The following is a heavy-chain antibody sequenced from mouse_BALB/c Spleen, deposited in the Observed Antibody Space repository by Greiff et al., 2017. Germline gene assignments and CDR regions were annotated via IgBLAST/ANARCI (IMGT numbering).Heavy chain of an antibody. CDR3: ARRAYGSSYYFDY. D-gene: IGHD1-1*01. CDR1: GYSITSDYA. Sequence: EVKLQESGPGLVKPSQSLSLTCTVTGYSITSDYAWNWIRQFPGNKLEWMGYISYSGSTSYNPSLKSRISITRDTSKNQFFLQLNSVTTEDTATYYCARRAYGSSYYFDYWGQGTTLTVSS. CDR2: ISYSGST. V-gene: IGHV3-2*02. J-gene: IGHJ2*01.